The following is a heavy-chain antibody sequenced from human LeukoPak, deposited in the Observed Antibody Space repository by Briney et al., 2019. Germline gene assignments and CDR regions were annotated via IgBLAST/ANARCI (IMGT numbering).Heavy chain of an antibody. CDR1: GGSISSGGYY. D-gene: IGHD4/OR15-4a*01. Sequence: PSQTLSLTCTVSGGSISSGGYYRSWIRQPPGKGLEWIGYIYHSGSTYYNPSPKSRVTISVDRSKNQFSLKLSSVTAADTAVYYCAASYLKNDYWGQGTLVTVSS. CDR3: AASYLKNDY. V-gene: IGHV4-30-2*01. CDR2: IYHSGST. J-gene: IGHJ4*02.